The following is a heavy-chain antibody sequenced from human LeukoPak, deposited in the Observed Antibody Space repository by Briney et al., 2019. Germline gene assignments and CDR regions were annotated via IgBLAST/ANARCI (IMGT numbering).Heavy chain of an antibody. CDR2: IRSKAYGGTT. Sequence: PGGSLRLSCTASGFTFGDYAMSWVRQAPGKGLEWVGFIRSKAYGGTTEYAASVKGRFTISRDDSKSIAYLQMNSLKTEDTAVYYCTRDDTRYGLWFGELWGQGTLVTVSS. D-gene: IGHD3-10*01. V-gene: IGHV3-49*04. CDR3: TRDDTRYGLWFGEL. CDR1: GFTFGDYA. J-gene: IGHJ4*02.